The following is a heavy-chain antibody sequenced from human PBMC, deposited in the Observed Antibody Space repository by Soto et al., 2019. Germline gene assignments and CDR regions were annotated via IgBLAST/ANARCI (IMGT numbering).Heavy chain of an antibody. J-gene: IGHJ4*02. CDR2: IYTSGST. Sequence: QVQLQESGPGLVKPSETLSLTCTVSGGSISSYYWSCIRQPAGKGLEGIGRIYTSGSTNYNPSLKSRFPMTVGTSKSQFSLKLCSVTAADTAVYYCARDHCSGGSCFSHYGGQGTLVTGSS. D-gene: IGHD2-15*01. CDR3: ARDHCSGGSCFSHY. V-gene: IGHV4-4*07. CDR1: GGSISSYY.